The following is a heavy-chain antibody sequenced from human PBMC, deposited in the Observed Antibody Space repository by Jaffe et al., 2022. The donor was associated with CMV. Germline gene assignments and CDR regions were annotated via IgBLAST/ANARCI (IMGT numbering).Heavy chain of an antibody. J-gene: IGHJ6*02. CDR2: IWYDGSNK. Sequence: QVQLVESGGGVVQPGRSLRLSCAASGFTFSSYGMHWVRQAPGKGLEWVAVIWYDGSNKYYADSVKGRFTISRDNSKNTLYLQMNSLRAEDTAVYYCARDPLHDYGDSSGGMDVWGQGTTVTVSS. V-gene: IGHV3-33*01. D-gene: IGHD4-17*01. CDR1: GFTFSSYG. CDR3: ARDPLHDYGDSSGGMDV.